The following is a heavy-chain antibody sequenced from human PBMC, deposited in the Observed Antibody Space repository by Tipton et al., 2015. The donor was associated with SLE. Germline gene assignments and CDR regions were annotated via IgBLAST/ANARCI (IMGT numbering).Heavy chain of an antibody. CDR3: ARGPDTIQGTFQH. D-gene: IGHD3-3*01. V-gene: IGHV4-34*01. CDR1: GGSISSYY. J-gene: IGHJ1*01. CDR2: INHSGST. Sequence: LRLSCTVSGGSISSYYWSWIRQPPGKGLEWIGEINHSGSTNYNPSLKSRVTISVDTSKNQFSLKLSSVTAADTAVYYCARGPDTIQGTFQHWGQGTLVTVSS.